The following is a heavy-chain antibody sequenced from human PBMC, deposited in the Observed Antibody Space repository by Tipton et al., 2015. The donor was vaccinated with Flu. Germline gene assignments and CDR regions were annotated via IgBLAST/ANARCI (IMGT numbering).Heavy chain of an antibody. CDR2: FYYSGST. V-gene: IGHV4-59*08. J-gene: IGHJ5*02. Sequence: TLSLTCNVSGGSITDYLWGWIRQPPGKGLEWIAYFYYSGSTNYNPSLKSRVTISVDTSKNQFSLSLTSVTAADTAIYYCARCLGGGLYNWFDPWGQGTLVAVSS. D-gene: IGHD3-10*01. CDR3: ARCLGGGLYNWFDP. CDR1: GGSITDYL.